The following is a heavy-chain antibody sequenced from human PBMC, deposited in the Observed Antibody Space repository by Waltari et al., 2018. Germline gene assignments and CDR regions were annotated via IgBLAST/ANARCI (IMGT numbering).Heavy chain of an antibody. CDR2: ISVNGDSI. Sequence: EVQLVESGGGLVQPGGSLRLSCTASGFSFSSYAMHWVRQAPGKGLGYFSGISVNGDSIYYADSVKGRVTISRDNSKNMLYLQMGSLRAEDMAVYYCARDGRPYGGPNWFDPWGQGTLVTVSS. V-gene: IGHV3-64*07. CDR3: ARDGRPYGGPNWFDP. CDR1: GFSFSSYA. D-gene: IGHD3-10*01. J-gene: IGHJ5*02.